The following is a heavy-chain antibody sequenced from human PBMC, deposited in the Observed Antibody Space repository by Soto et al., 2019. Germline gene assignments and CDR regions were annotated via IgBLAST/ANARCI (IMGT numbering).Heavy chain of an antibody. CDR2: IYPGDSDT. Sequence: GESLKISCKGSGYSFTSYWIGWVRQMPGKGLEWMGIIYPGDSDTRYSPSFQGQVTISADKSISTAYLQWSSLKASDTAMYYCARLGPGYVHYDFWSGYYTNYYYYYMDVWGKGTTVTVSS. CDR3: ARLGPGYVHYDFWSGYYTNYYYYYMDV. D-gene: IGHD3-3*01. V-gene: IGHV5-51*01. J-gene: IGHJ6*03. CDR1: GYSFTSYW.